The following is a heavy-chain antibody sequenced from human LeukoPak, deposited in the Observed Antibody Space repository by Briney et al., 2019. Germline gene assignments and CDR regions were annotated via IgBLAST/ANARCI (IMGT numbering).Heavy chain of an antibody. J-gene: IGHJ1*01. Sequence: SGGSLRLSCAASGFTFSSYSMIWVRQAPGKGLEWVSSISSSSSYIYYADSVKGRFTISRDNAKNSLYLQMNSLRAEDTAVYYCARDNAGATTVSEYFQHWGQGTLVTVSS. D-gene: IGHD1-26*01. CDR1: GFTFSSYS. V-gene: IGHV3-21*01. CDR2: ISSSSSYI. CDR3: ARDNAGATTVSEYFQH.